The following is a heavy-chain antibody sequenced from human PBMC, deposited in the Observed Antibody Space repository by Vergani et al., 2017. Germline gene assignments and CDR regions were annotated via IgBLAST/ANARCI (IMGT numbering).Heavy chain of an antibody. CDR3: AGDPGLGVIAARYPDY. CDR2: IWYDGSNK. D-gene: IGHD6-6*01. J-gene: IGHJ4*02. Sequence: QVQLVESGGGVVQPGRSLRLSCAASGFTFSSYGMHWVRQAPGKGLEWVAVIWYDGSNKYYADSVKGRFTISRDNSKNTLYLQMNSLRGEDTAVYYCAGDPGLGVIAARYPDYWGQGTLVTVSS. V-gene: IGHV3-33*01. CDR1: GFTFSSYG.